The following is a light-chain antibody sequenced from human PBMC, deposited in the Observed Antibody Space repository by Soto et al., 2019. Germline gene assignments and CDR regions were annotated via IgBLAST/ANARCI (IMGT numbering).Light chain of an antibody. J-gene: IGLJ1*01. CDR2: EVN. CDR1: SSDVGGYNY. V-gene: IGLV2-8*01. Sequence: LTQPPSASGSPGQSVAISCTGTSSDVGGYNYVSWYQQHPGKAPKLMIYEVNKRPSGVPDRFSGSKSGNTASLTVSGLQAEDEADYYRSSYAGSSNVFGTGTKVTVL. CDR3: SSYAGSSNV.